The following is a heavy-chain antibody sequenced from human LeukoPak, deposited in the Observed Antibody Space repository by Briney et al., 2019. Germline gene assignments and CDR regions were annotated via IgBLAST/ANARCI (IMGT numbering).Heavy chain of an antibody. CDR2: INHSGST. J-gene: IGHJ6*03. Sequence: SETLSLTCAVYGGSFSGYYWSWIRQPPGKGLEWIGGINHSGSTNYNPSLKSRVNISVDTSKNQFSLKLSSVTAADTAVYYCARIVITMVRGVIANYYYYYYMDVWGKGTTVTVSS. CDR1: GGSFSGYY. CDR3: ARIVITMVRGVIANYYYYYYMDV. V-gene: IGHV4-34*01. D-gene: IGHD3-10*01.